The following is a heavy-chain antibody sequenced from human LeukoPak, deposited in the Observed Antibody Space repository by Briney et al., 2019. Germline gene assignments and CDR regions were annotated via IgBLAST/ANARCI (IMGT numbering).Heavy chain of an antibody. CDR2: ISAYNGNT. CDR1: GYTFTSYG. V-gene: IGHV1-18*01. CDR3: ARAQRYYDILTGYRHYYFDY. J-gene: IGHJ4*02. Sequence: ASVKVSCKASGYTFTSYGISWVRQAPGQGLEWMEWISAYNGNTNYAQKLQGRVTMTTDTSTSTAYMDLRSLRSDDTAVYYCARAQRYYDILTGYRHYYFDYWGQGTLVTVSS. D-gene: IGHD3-9*01.